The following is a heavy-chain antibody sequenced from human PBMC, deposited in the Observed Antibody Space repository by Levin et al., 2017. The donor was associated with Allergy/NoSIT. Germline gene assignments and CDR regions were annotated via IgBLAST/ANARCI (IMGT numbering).Heavy chain of an antibody. CDR1: GFTFDDYA. J-gene: IGHJ4*02. Sequence: GGSLRLSCAASGFTFDDYAMHWVRQAPGKGLEWVSGIRWNSGSIGYADSVKGRFTISRDNAKNSLYLQMNSLRAEDTALYYCAKEIGPVGAIGYFFDYWGQGTLVTVSS. CDR3: AKEIGPVGAIGYFFDY. CDR2: IRWNSGSI. V-gene: IGHV3-9*01. D-gene: IGHD1-26*01.